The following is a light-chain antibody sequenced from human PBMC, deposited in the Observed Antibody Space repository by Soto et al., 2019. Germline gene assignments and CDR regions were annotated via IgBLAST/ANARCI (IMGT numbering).Light chain of an antibody. Sequence: DIQMTQSPSSLSASVGDRVTITCQASQDIRKYLNWYQQKPGKAPKLLIYEASNLQTGVPSRFSGSGAGTDFTFTISSLQPEDIVTYYCQRYDNVFGQGTRLEIK. V-gene: IGKV1-33*01. CDR2: EAS. CDR3: QRYDNV. J-gene: IGKJ5*01. CDR1: QDIRKY.